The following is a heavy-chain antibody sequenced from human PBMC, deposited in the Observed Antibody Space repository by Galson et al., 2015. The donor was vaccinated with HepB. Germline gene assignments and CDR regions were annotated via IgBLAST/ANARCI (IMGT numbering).Heavy chain of an antibody. Sequence: SVKVSCKASGYTFTTSTIHWVRQAPGQRLEWMGWINTGNGNTKYSQNFQGRVTITRDTSASTAYMELSSRRSEDTAVYYCARDWSRIVGAPSGPHYWGQGTLVTGAS. D-gene: IGHD1-26*01. CDR1: GYTFTTST. J-gene: IGHJ4*02. V-gene: IGHV1-3*04. CDR3: ARDWSRIVGAPSGPHY. CDR2: INTGNGNT.